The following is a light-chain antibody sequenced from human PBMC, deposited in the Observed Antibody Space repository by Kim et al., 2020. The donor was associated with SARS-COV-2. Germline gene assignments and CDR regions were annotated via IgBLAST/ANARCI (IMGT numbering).Light chain of an antibody. Sequence: GQSVTISCTGTSSDVGGYNYVSWYQQHPGKAPKLMIYDVTKRPSGVPDRFSGSKSGNTASLTVSGLQAEDEADYYCSSYAGSNNWVFGGGTQLTVL. CDR3: SSYAGSNNWV. J-gene: IGLJ3*02. CDR1: SSDVGGYNY. CDR2: DVT. V-gene: IGLV2-8*01.